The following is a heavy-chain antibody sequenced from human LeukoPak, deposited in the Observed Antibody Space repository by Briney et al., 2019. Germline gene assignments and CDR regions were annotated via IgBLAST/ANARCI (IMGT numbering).Heavy chain of an antibody. CDR1: GGSISDYY. CDR2: IYYSGRT. J-gene: IGHJ3*02. V-gene: IGHV4-59*01. Sequence: ASETLSLTCTVSGGSISDYYWNWMRQPPGKGLEWIGYIYYSGRTNYNPSLKSRVSISVDTSKNQFSLKLSSVTAADTAVYYCARDFRGSVDAFDIWAQGTMVAVSS. CDR3: ARDFRGSVDAFDI.